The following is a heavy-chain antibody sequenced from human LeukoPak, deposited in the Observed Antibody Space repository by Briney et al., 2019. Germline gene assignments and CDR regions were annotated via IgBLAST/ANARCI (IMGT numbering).Heavy chain of an antibody. CDR3: ARDSPDGSGTYYNHSPQY. D-gene: IGHD3-10*01. V-gene: IGHV1-18*01. J-gene: IGHJ4*02. Sequence: GASVKVSCKASVYTFTVSAISCVRQAPEQGLECMGCISAYNGNTHYRQKLRGRVTMTTDTSTSTAYMGLRSLRSHDTAIYYSARDSPDGSGTYYNHSPQYWGQGTLVIV. CDR2: ISAYNGNT. CDR1: VYTFTVSA.